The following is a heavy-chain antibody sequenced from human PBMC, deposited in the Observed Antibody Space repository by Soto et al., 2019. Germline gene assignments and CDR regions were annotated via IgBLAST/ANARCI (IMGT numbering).Heavy chain of an antibody. D-gene: IGHD3-3*01. CDR3: ARGQRFSDWFDP. J-gene: IGHJ5*02. CDR1: GGAINSYY. V-gene: IGHV4-4*07. Sequence: SETLSLTCTVSGGAINSYYWTWIRQPAGKGLEWIGRIYSSGSTKYNPSLQSRVTMSPDTSKNQFSLRLTSVTAADTAVYYCARGQRFSDWFDPWGQGTFVTVS. CDR2: IYSSGST.